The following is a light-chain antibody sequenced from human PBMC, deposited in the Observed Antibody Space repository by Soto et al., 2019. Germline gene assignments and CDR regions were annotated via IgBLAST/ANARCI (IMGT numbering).Light chain of an antibody. J-gene: IGKJ1*01. CDR2: GAS. CDR3: HQYNNRRWT. Sequence: EIVMTQSPATLSVSPGERATLSCRASQSVSSNLAWYQQKPGQAPRLLIYGASTRATGIPARFSGRGSGTDFTLTISSLQSEDFAGYYCHQYNNRRWTFGQGTKVEIK. CDR1: QSVSSN. V-gene: IGKV3-15*01.